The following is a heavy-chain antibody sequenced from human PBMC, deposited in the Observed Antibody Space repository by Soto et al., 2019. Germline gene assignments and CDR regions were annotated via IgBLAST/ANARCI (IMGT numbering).Heavy chain of an antibody. V-gene: IGHV3-30*02. CDR2: IRDDGSAT. Sequence: QVQLVESGGGVVQPGGSRRLSCEASRFSFSDYGMHWVRQAPGKGLAWVALIRDDGSATYYSDSVKGLFAISRDNSKNTLYLQMNRLSAEDTAVYCCATSTLTVAFDIWGQGTMVSVS. D-gene: IGHD2-15*01. J-gene: IGHJ3*02. CDR1: RFSFSDYG. CDR3: ATSTLTVAFDI.